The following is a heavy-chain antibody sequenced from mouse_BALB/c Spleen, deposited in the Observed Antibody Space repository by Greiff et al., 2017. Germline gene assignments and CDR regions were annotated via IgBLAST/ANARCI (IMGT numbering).Heavy chain of an antibody. CDR3: ARGRGSYAMDY. V-gene: IGHV5-6-5*01. CDR1: GFTFSSYA. J-gene: IGHJ4*01. CDR2: ISSGGST. Sequence: EVKLVESGGGLVKPGGSLKLSCAASGFTFSSYAMSWVRQTPEKRLEWVASISSGGSTYYPDSVKGRFTISRDNARNILYLQMSSLRSEDTAMYYCARGRGSYAMDYWGQGTSVTVSS.